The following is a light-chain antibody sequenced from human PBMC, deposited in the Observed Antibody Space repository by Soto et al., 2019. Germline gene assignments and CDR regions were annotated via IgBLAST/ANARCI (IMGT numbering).Light chain of an antibody. V-gene: IGKV3D-15*01. J-gene: IGKJ4*01. CDR3: QQYDNWPSFT. Sequence: IVMTQSPATLSVSPGERATLSCRASQSVGRSLAWYQQKPGQAPRLLMYGTSARATGIPATFSGSGSGTEFTLTISSLQYEDFAIYYCQQYDNWPSFTFGGGTKVEIK. CDR1: QSVGRS. CDR2: GTS.